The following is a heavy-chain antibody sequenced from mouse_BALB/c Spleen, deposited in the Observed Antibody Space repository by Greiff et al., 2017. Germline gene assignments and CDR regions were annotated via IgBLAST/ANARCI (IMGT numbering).Heavy chain of an antibody. CDR1: GYAFTSYW. D-gene: IGHD1-1*01. J-gene: IGHJ2*01. V-gene: IGHV1-69*02. CDR2: IDPSDSET. CDR3: ARYGYGSSPLDY. Sequence: VQLQQPGAELVKPGAPVKLSCKASGYAFTSYWMNWVKQRPGRGLEWIGRIDPSDSETHYNQKFKDKATLTVDKSSSTAYIQLSSLTSEDSAVYYCARYGYGSSPLDYWGQGTTLTVSS.